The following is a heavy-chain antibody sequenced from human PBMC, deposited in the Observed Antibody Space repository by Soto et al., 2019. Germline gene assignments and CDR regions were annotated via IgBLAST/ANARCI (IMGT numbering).Heavy chain of an antibody. CDR3: ARGGDSSVYYYVRWFDP. CDR2: IIPIFGTA. D-gene: IGHD3-22*01. J-gene: IGHJ5*02. V-gene: IGHV1-69*13. CDR1: GGTFSSYA. Sequence: GASVKVSCKASGGTFSSYAISWVRQAPGQGLEWMGGIIPIFGTANYAQKFQGRVTITADESTSTAYMELSSLRSEDTAVYYCARGGDSSVYYYVRWFDPWGQGTLVTVSS.